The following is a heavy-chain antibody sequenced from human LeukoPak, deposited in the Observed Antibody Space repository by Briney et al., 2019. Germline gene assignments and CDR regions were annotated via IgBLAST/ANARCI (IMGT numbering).Heavy chain of an antibody. Sequence: GESLKISCKTSGYRFTNYWIGWVRQMPGKGLEWMGIICPGDSDTRYSPSFQGQVTISADKSISTAYLQWSSLKASDTAMYYCARHRGPHVPMSYYYYMDVWGKGTTVTVSS. D-gene: IGHD3-10*01. J-gene: IGHJ6*03. V-gene: IGHV5-51*01. CDR3: ARHRGPHVPMSYYYYMDV. CDR1: GYRFTNYW. CDR2: ICPGDSDT.